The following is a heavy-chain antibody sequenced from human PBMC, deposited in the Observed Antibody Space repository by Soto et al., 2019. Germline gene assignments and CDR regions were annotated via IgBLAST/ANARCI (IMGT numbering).Heavy chain of an antibody. CDR2: ISGSGGST. Sequence: GGSLRLSCAASGFTFSSYAMSWVRQAPGKGLEWVSAISGSGGSTYYADSVKGRFTISRDNSKNTLYLQMNSLRAEDTAVYYCAPGFTVASREIVYWDQGALVTVSS. CDR3: APGFTVASREIVY. J-gene: IGHJ4*02. D-gene: IGHD5-12*01. V-gene: IGHV3-23*01. CDR1: GFTFSSYA.